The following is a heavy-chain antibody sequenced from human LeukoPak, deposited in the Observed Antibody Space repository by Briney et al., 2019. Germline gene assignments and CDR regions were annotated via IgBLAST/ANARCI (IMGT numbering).Heavy chain of an antibody. J-gene: IGHJ4*02. CDR3: ARSSPSYSSGWAFDY. D-gene: IGHD6-19*01. V-gene: IGHV1-18*01. CDR1: GYTFSSYG. CDR2: ISGYNGNT. Sequence: GASVKVSCKASGYTFSSYGITWVRQAPGQGPEWMGWISGYNGNTNYAQKLQGRVTMTPDTSTSTAYMELRNLRSDDTAMYYCARSSPSYSSGWAFDYWGQGTLVTVSS.